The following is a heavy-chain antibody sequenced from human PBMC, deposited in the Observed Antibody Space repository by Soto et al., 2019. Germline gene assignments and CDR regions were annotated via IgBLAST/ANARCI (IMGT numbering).Heavy chain of an antibody. D-gene: IGHD6-13*01. CDR1: GYTFTSYG. V-gene: IGHV1-18*01. J-gene: IGHJ4*02. CDR3: ARDRGRSSWYYALNDY. CDR2: ISAYNGNT. Sequence: QVQLVQSGAEVKKPGASVKVSCKASGYTFTSYGISWVRQAPGQGLEWMGWISAYNGNTNYAQKLQGRVTMTTDTSPSTADMRLRSLRSDDTAVYYCARDRGRSSWYYALNDYWGQGTLVTVSS.